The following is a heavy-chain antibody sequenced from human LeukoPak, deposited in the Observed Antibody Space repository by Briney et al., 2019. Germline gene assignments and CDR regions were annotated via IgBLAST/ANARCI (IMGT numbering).Heavy chain of an antibody. Sequence: SETLSLTCTVSGGSISSYYWSWIRQPPGKGLEWIGYIYYSGSTYYNPSLKSRVTRSVDTSKNQFSLKLSSVTAADTAVYYCARHQTMILTPIDYWGQGTLVTVSS. D-gene: IGHD3-16*01. CDR2: IYYSGST. J-gene: IGHJ4*02. CDR3: ARHQTMILTPIDY. CDR1: GGSISSYY. V-gene: IGHV4-59*04.